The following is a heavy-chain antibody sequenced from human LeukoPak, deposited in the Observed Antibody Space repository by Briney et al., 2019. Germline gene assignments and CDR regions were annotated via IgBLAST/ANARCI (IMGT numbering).Heavy chain of an antibody. CDR2: ISGSGGST. Sequence: GGSLRLSCAASGFTFSSYAMSWVRQAPGEGLEWVSAISGSGGSTYYADSVKGRFTISRDNSKNTLYLQMNSLRAEDTAVYYCAKMTIMITFGGVSDYWGQGTLVTVSS. V-gene: IGHV3-23*01. D-gene: IGHD3-16*01. CDR3: AKMTIMITFGGVSDY. J-gene: IGHJ4*02. CDR1: GFTFSSYA.